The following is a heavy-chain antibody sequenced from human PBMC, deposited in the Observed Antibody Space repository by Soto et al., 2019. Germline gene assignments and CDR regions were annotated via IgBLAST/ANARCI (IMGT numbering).Heavy chain of an antibody. V-gene: IGHV1-69*01. CDR1: GGTFSSYS. J-gene: IGHJ4*02. CDR3: ARDGGRHSGGIDY. D-gene: IGHD1-26*01. CDR2: IIPIFGTA. Sequence: QVQLVQSGAEVKKPGSSVKVSCKASGGTFSSYSINWVRQAPGQGLEWMGEIIPIFGTANYAQKFQGRVTLTADEATRTAYMELSSLRAEDTAVYYCARDGGRHSGGIDYWGQGTLVTVS.